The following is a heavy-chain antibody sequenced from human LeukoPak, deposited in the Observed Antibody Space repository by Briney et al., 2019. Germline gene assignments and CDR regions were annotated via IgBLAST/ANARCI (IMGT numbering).Heavy chain of an antibody. V-gene: IGHV3-30-3*01. CDR3: AKVNQDGYYYYYMDV. Sequence: GGSLRLSCAASGFTFSSYAMHWVRQAPGKGLEWVAVISYDGSNKYYADSVKGRFTISRDNSKNTLYLQMNSLRAEDTAVYYCAKVNQDGYYYYYMDVWGKGTMVTVSS. J-gene: IGHJ6*03. CDR2: ISYDGSNK. CDR1: GFTFSSYA.